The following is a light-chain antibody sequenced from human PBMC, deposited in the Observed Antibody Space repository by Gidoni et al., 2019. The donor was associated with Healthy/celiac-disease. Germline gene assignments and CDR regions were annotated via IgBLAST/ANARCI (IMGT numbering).Light chain of an antibody. Sequence: QSVLPQPPSASGTPAHRVTISGSGSSPNIGSNTVNWYQHPPGTAPKLLIYSNNQRPSGVPDRFSGSKSGTSASLAISELQSEDEADDYCAAWDDSLNGPVFGGGTKLTVL. CDR3: AAWDDSLNGPV. V-gene: IGLV1-44*01. J-gene: IGLJ2*01. CDR1: SPNIGSNT. CDR2: SNN.